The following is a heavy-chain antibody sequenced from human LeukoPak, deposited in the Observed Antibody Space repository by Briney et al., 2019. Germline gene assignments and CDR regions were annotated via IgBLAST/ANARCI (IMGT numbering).Heavy chain of an antibody. V-gene: IGHV3-66*01. CDR1: GFTVSNNY. CDR3: ARGRESTNYYVD. J-gene: IGHJ4*02. D-gene: IGHD3-10*02. Sequence: GGSLRLSCAASGFTVSNNYMSWVRQAPGKGLEWVSVIYTGGTTHHADSVTGRFTISRDNSKNTLYLQMNSLRVEDTAMYYCARGRESTNYYVDWGQGTLVTVSS. CDR2: IYTGGTT.